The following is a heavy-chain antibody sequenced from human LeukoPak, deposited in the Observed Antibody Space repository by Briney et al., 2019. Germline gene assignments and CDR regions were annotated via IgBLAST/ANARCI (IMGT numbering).Heavy chain of an antibody. CDR2: IYHSGST. J-gene: IGHJ4*02. CDR1: GYSISSGYY. D-gene: IGHD5-12*01. V-gene: IGHV4-38-2*02. Sequence: SETLSLTCTVSGYSISSGYYWGWIRQPPGKGLEWIGSIYHSGSTYYNPSLKSRVTISVDTSKNQFSLKLSSVTAADTAVYYCARDRSGYRITPFDYWGQGTLVTVSS. CDR3: ARDRSGYRITPFDY.